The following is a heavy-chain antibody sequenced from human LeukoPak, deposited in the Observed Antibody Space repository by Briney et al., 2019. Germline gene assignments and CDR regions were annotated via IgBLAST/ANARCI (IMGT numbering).Heavy chain of an antibody. CDR3: ARGLILVPAANDY. CDR1: GYTFASYD. D-gene: IGHD2-2*01. CDR2: MNPNSGNT. V-gene: IGHV1-8*01. J-gene: IGHJ4*02. Sequence: ASVKVSCKASGYTFASYDINWVRQATGQGLEWMGWMNPNSGNTGYAQKFQGRVTMTRNTSISTAYMELSSLRSEDTAVYYCARGLILVPAANDYWGQGTLVTVSS.